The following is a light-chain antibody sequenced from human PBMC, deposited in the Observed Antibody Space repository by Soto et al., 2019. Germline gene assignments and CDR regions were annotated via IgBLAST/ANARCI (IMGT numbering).Light chain of an antibody. CDR3: SSYTTSSTVL. V-gene: IGLV2-14*03. CDR2: DVS. J-gene: IGLJ2*01. Sequence: QSVLTQPASVSGSPGQSITIPCTGTSSDVGDYHYVSWYQQHPGKAPKLMIYDVSYRPSGVSNRFAGSKSGDTASLTISGLQAEDEADYYCSSYTTSSTVLFGGGTKPTVL. CDR1: SSDVGDYHY.